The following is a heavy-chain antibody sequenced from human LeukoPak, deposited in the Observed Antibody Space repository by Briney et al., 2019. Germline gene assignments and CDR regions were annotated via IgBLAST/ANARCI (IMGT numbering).Heavy chain of an antibody. CDR3: ARYSSGWSFYFDY. V-gene: IGHV4-59*08. D-gene: IGHD6-19*01. CDR2: IFYSGST. CDR1: GVSISTFY. Sequence: SETLSLTCTVSGVSISTFYWSWIPQPPGQGLEWVGYIFYSGSTNYTPSLKSRVTISLDTSKNQFSLKLSSVTAADTAVYYCARYSSGWSFYFDYWGQGTLVTVSS. J-gene: IGHJ4*02.